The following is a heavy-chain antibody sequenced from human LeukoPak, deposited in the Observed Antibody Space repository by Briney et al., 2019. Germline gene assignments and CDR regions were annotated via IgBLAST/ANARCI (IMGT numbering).Heavy chain of an antibody. Sequence: SVKVSCKASGGTFSSYAISWVRQAPGQGLEWMGGNIPIFGTANYAKKFPGRVTITADKSTSTAYMELSSLRSEDTAVYYCARARGTAMGFQHWGQGTLVTVSS. D-gene: IGHD5-18*01. CDR2: NIPIFGTA. J-gene: IGHJ1*01. CDR1: GGTFSSYA. CDR3: ARARGTAMGFQH. V-gene: IGHV1-69*06.